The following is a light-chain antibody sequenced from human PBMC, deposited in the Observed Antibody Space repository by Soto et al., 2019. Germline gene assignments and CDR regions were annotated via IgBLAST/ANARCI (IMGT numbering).Light chain of an antibody. V-gene: IGLV2-11*01. CDR3: CSYAGSYIYV. Sequence: QSALTQPRSVSGSPGQSVTISCTGASSDVGGYNYVSWYQQHAGKAPTLMIYDVSKRPSGVPDRFSASKSGNTASLTISGLQAEDEADYYCCSYAGSYIYVFGTGTKLTVL. J-gene: IGLJ1*01. CDR2: DVS. CDR1: SSDVGGYNY.